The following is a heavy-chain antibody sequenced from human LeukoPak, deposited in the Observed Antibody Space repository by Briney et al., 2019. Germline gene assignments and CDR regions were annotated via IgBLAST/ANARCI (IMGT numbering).Heavy chain of an antibody. Sequence: ASVKVSCKASGYTFTNYAVNWVRQAPGQGLEWMGWINTNTGNPTYAQGFTGRFVFSLDTSVSTAYLQISSLKAEDTAVYYCARDKSVVLGQISDYWGQGTLVTVSS. J-gene: IGHJ4*02. D-gene: IGHD2-15*01. CDR3: ARDKSVVLGQISDY. V-gene: IGHV7-4-1*02. CDR1: GYTFTNYA. CDR2: INTNTGNP.